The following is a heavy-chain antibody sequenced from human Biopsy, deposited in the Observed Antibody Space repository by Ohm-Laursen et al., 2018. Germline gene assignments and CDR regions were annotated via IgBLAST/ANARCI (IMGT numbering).Heavy chain of an antibody. D-gene: IGHD3-3*01. Sequence: GSLRLSCTASGFMFSASWMSWVRQAPGKGLEWVANINPDGSVKYFADSVKGRFTISRDNSENSMYLQMSSLTVDDTAVYYCAKDWRRGPGTPGH. V-gene: IGHV3-7*01. CDR3: AKDWR. CDR1: GFMFSASW. J-gene: IGHJ4*02. CDR2: INPDGSVK.